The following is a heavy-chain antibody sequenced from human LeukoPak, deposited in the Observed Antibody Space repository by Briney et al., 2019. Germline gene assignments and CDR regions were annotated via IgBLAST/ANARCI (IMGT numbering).Heavy chain of an antibody. CDR1: GDSISSYY. CDR3: ATDRTGDNWFDP. V-gene: IGHV4-59*01. Sequence: SETLSPTCTVSGDSISSYYWSWIRQPPGKGLEWIGYVYYSGSTNYNPSLKSRVTMSVDTSKNQFSLRLSSVTAADTAVYYCATDRTGDNWFDPWGQGTLVTVSS. J-gene: IGHJ5*02. CDR2: VYYSGST. D-gene: IGHD3/OR15-3a*01.